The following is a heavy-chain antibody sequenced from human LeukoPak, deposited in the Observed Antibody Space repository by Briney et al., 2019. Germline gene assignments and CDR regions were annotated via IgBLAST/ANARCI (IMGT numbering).Heavy chain of an antibody. V-gene: IGHV4-39*07. Sequence: SETLSLTCTVSGGSISSSSYYWGWIRQPPGKGLEWIGSIYHSGSTYYNPSLKSRVTIAVETSKNQFSLKLSSVTAADTAVYYCARAFWRGIFDIWGQGTMVTVSS. CDR3: ARAFWRGIFDI. CDR1: GGSISSSSYY. D-gene: IGHD3-3*01. CDR2: IYHSGST. J-gene: IGHJ3*02.